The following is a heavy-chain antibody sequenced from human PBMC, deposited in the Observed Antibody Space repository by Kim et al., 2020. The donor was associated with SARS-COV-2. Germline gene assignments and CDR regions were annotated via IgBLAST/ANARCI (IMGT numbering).Heavy chain of an antibody. D-gene: IGHD3-3*01. CDR3: ARVYHSNNDFNLYFGMDV. CDR1: GFTFSTYR. Sequence: GGSLRLSCAASGFTFSTYRMHWVRQAPGRGLVWVSRLNGVGGDIDYADFARGRFTISRDNAKNTLYLQMNGLRAEDTAVYYGARVYHSNNDFNLYFGMDV. V-gene: IGHV3-74*01. CDR2: LNGVGGDI. J-gene: IGHJ6*01.